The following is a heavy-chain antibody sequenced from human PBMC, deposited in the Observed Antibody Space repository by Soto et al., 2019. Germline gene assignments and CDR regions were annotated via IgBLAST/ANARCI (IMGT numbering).Heavy chain of an antibody. V-gene: IGHV3-74*01. D-gene: IGHD1-26*01. Sequence: QPGGSLRLSCAASGFTFSAYWMNWVRQAPGKGLVWVSRINNDGSSTNYADSVKGRFTISRDNTKNTLYLQMNSLRAEDTAVYYCAFVGTTGKVYWGQGTLVTAPQ. CDR1: GFTFSAYW. CDR2: INNDGSST. CDR3: AFVGTTGKVY. J-gene: IGHJ4*02.